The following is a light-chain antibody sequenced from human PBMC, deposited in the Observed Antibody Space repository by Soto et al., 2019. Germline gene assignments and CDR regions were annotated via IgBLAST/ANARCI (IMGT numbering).Light chain of an antibody. CDR3: SSYTGGSTLV. J-gene: IGLJ3*02. V-gene: IGLV2-14*01. CDR2: AVS. CDR1: SSDVGNYNY. Sequence: QSALTQPASVSGSPGQSITISCTGTSSDVGNYNYVSWYQQHPGKAPKPMIYAVSNRPSGVSHRFSGSKSGNTASLTVSGLQAEDEADYYCSSYTGGSTLVFGGGTKLTVL.